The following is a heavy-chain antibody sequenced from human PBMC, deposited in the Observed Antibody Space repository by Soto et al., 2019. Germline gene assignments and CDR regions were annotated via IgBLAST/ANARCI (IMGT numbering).Heavy chain of an antibody. CDR3: ERGRPGDEGEGFDI. D-gene: IGHD3-10*01. Sequence: EVQLVETGGGLIQPGGSLRLSCAASGLTVSSNYMNWVRQAPGKGLEWVSVLYSGGSTHYAGSVKGRFIISRDNSKNTLYLQMNSLRVDDTALYYCERGRPGDEGEGFDILGHGTMVTVSS. J-gene: IGHJ3*02. CDR2: LYSGGST. CDR1: GLTVSSNY. V-gene: IGHV3-53*02.